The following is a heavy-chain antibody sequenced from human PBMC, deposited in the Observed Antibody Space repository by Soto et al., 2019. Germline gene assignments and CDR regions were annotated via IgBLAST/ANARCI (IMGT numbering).Heavy chain of an antibody. CDR2: IYSGGST. V-gene: IGHV3-53*01. CDR3: ARTLNPHYHFRLDV. J-gene: IGHJ6*02. CDR1: GFTFSSNY. Sequence: GGSLRLSCASSGFTFSSNYMSWVRQAPGKGLEWVSVIYSGGSTYYADSVKGRFTISRDNSKNTRYLQMKSLRAEDTAVCYCARTLNPHYHFRLDVWGPGTTVTVPS.